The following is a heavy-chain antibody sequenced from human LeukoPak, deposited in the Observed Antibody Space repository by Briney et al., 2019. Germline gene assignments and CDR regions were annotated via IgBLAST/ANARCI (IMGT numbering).Heavy chain of an antibody. D-gene: IGHD6-19*01. J-gene: IGHJ5*02. CDR2: ISYSGSST. Sequence: GGSLRLSCAASGFTFNSYAMSWVRQPPGKGLEWVSAISYSGSSTHYADSVKRRFKIPRDNAKTTLYLQMSSLRADDTAVYYCAKGGSSGWYLSSWFDPWGQGTLVTVSS. V-gene: IGHV3-23*01. CDR1: GFTFNSYA. CDR3: AKGGSSGWYLSSWFDP.